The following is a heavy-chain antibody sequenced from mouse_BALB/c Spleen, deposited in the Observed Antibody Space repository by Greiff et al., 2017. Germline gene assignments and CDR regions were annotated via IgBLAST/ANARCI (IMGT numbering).Heavy chain of an antibody. Sequence: QVQLQQPGAELVKPGASVKLSCKASGYTFTSYWMHWVKQRPGQGLEWIGEINPSNGRTNYNEKFKSKATLTVDKSSSTAYMQLSSLTSEDSAVYYCARRVYYGSSYWYFGVWGAGTTVTVSS. D-gene: IGHD1-1*01. J-gene: IGHJ1*01. V-gene: IGHV1S81*02. CDR1: GYTFTSYW. CDR3: ARRVYYGSSYWYFGV. CDR2: INPSNGRT.